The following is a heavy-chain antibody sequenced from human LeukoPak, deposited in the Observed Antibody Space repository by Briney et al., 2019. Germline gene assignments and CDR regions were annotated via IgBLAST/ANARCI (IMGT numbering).Heavy chain of an antibody. CDR2: IGTSSTTI. V-gene: IGHV3-48*01. CDR1: GFTFSSYT. CDR3: ARFAAGGSYYYYKDV. J-gene: IGHJ6*03. D-gene: IGHD6-25*01. Sequence: GGSLRLSCAASGFTFSSYTMNWVRQPPGKGLEWVSNIGTSSTTIYYADSVKGRFTISRDNAKNSLYLQMNSLRADDTAVYYCARFAAGGSYYYYKDVWGKGTTVTVSS.